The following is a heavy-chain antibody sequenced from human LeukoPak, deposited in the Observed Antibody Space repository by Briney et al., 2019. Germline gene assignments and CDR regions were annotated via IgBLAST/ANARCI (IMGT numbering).Heavy chain of an antibody. CDR2: IKQDGSEK. V-gene: IGHV3-7*01. Sequence: GGSLRLSCAVSGFTFRNYWTSWVRQAPGKGLEWVANIKQDGSEKNYVDSVKGRFTISRDNAKNSLYLQMNSLRVEDTAVYYCARLEQWLTPYWGQGTLVTVSS. J-gene: IGHJ4*02. CDR1: GFTFRNYW. D-gene: IGHD6-19*01. CDR3: ARLEQWLTPY.